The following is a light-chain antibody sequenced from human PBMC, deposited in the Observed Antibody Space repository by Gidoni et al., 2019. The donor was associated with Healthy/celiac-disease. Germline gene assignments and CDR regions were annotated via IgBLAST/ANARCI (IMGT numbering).Light chain of an antibody. Sequence: ELLMTPSPATLSVSPGERATLSCRASHSVSSNLAWYQQKPGQAPRLLIYGASTRATGIPARFSGSGSGTEFTLNISSLQSEEFAVYYCQQYNNWLLLTFGGGTKVEIK. V-gene: IGKV3-15*01. CDR2: GAS. CDR3: QQYNNWLLLT. CDR1: HSVSSN. J-gene: IGKJ4*02.